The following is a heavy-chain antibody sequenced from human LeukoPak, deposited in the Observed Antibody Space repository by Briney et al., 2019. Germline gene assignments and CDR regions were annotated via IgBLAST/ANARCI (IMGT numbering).Heavy chain of an antibody. CDR1: GFTFSGHW. Sequence: GGSLILSCAVSGFTFSGHWMFWVRQAPGKGLVWVSSINSDGSGTSYTDSVKGRFTISRDNSKNTLYLQMNSLRAEDTAVYYCAKRAIFGVVKATYYYYMDVWGKGTTVTVSS. D-gene: IGHD3-3*01. J-gene: IGHJ6*03. CDR2: INSDGSGT. CDR3: AKRAIFGVVKATYYYYMDV. V-gene: IGHV3-74*01.